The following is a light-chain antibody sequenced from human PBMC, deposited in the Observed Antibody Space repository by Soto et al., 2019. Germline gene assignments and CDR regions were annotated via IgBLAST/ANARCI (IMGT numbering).Light chain of an antibody. CDR1: SXNIGVGYG. V-gene: IGLV1-40*01. J-gene: IGLJ1*01. Sequence: QSVLTQPPSVSGAPGQRVSISCTGSSXNIGVGYGVHWYQQRPGTAPKLLIYGDNNRPSGVPDRFSGSKSGTSASLAITRLQAEDEADYYCQSYEISLHNYVFGTGTKVTVL. CDR2: GDN. CDR3: QSYEISLHNYV.